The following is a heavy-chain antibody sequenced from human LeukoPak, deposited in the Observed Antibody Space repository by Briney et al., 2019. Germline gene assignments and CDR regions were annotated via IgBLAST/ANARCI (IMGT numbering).Heavy chain of an antibody. V-gene: IGHV3-66*01. D-gene: IGHD4-17*01. Sequence: GGSLRLSCRASGLSVDSVFMNWVRQPPGKGLEWVSFIMPGGHIDYTDSVKGRFTISRDSFKNTLSLQMNSLRVDDSAVYYCARGNSATTTFDFWGQGTLVTVSS. CDR1: GLSVDSVF. CDR3: ARGNSATTTFDF. CDR2: IMPGGHI. J-gene: IGHJ4*02.